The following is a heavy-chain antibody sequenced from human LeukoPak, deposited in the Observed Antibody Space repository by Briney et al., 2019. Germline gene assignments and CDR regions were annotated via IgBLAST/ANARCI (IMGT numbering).Heavy chain of an antibody. CDR2: INSDGSST. V-gene: IGHV3-74*01. Sequence: QPGGSLRLSCAASGFTFSSYWMHWVRQAPGKGLVWVSRINSDGSSTSHADSVKGRFTISRDNAKNTLYLQMNSLRAEDTAVYYCARGGTATYFDYWGQGTLVTVSS. D-gene: IGHD4-17*01. CDR1: GFTFSSYW. CDR3: ARGGTATYFDY. J-gene: IGHJ4*02.